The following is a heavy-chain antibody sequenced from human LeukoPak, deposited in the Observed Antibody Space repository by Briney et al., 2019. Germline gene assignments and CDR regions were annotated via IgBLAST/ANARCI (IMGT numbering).Heavy chain of an antibody. J-gene: IGHJ4*02. Sequence: PGGSLRLSCAASGFTFSSYAMTWDRQAPGKGLEWVSGISGSGGSTYYADSVKGRFTISRYNSKNTLYLQLNSLRAEDTAVYYCAKGRGSSETCYFDYWGQGTLVAVSS. CDR2: ISGSGGST. CDR3: AKGRGSSETCYFDY. D-gene: IGHD6-6*01. V-gene: IGHV3-23*01. CDR1: GFTFSSYA.